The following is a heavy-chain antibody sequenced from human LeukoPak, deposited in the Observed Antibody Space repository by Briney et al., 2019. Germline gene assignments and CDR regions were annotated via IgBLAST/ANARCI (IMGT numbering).Heavy chain of an antibody. CDR2: LSPDGSSS. CDR3: TRSPSLGGSYWGFDY. D-gene: IGHD1-26*01. V-gene: IGHV3-74*01. J-gene: IGHJ4*02. Sequence: PGGSLRLSCAASGFTFSIYWMHWVSQAPGKGLVWVSRLSPDGSSSIYADSVKGRFTVSRDNAKNTLYLQMNSLRADDTAVYYCTRSPSLGGSYWGFDYWGQGTLVTVSS. CDR1: GFTFSIYW.